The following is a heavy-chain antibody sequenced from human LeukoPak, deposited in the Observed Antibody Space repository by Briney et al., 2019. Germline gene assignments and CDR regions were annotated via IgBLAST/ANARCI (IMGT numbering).Heavy chain of an antibody. CDR1: GMTFSSHW. D-gene: IGHD3-10*01. Sequence: GGSLRLSCAASGMTFSSHWMSWVRQAPGKGLEWVANIKSDGSEKYYLDSVKGRFSISRDNAKNSLYLQMNSLRAEDTAVYYCARVYYYDSGSRWGDYFDYWGQGTLVTVSS. CDR3: ARVYYYDSGSRWGDYFDY. J-gene: IGHJ4*02. CDR2: IKSDGSEK. V-gene: IGHV3-7*01.